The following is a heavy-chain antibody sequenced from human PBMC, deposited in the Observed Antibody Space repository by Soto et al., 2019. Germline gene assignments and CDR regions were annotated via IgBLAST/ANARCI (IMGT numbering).Heavy chain of an antibody. V-gene: IGHV2-5*01. CDR3: AHRRLGDTSHDYNGLDV. Sequence: QITLKEAGPTLVKPTQTLTLTCTFSGFSLSTTGEGVFWIRQPPGKAPEWLALVHWNDDKRYSPSLRPRLTIRKDTSRYQVVLSLTNLDPVDTGTYDCAHRRLGDTSHDYNGLDVWGQGTTVIVSS. J-gene: IGHJ6*02. CDR1: GFSLSTTGEG. CDR2: VHWNDDK. D-gene: IGHD3-3*01.